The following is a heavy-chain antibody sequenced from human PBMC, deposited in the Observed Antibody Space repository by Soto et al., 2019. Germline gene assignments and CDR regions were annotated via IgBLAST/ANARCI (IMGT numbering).Heavy chain of an antibody. CDR1: GFTFSSYA. D-gene: IGHD5-12*01. Sequence: GGSLRLSCAASGFTFSSYAMSWVRQAPGKGLEWVSAISGSGGSTYYADSVKGRFTISRDNSKNTLYLQMNSLRAEDTAVYYCAKFPLEQAGTGGGYTYPGLAFGGKGTTVP. CDR2: ISGSGGST. J-gene: IGHJ6*03. CDR3: AKFPLEQAGTGGGYTYPGLAF. V-gene: IGHV3-23*01.